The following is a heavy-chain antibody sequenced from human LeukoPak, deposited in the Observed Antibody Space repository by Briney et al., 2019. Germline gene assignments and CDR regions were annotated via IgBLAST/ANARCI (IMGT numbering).Heavy chain of an antibody. J-gene: IGHJ6*03. V-gene: IGHV3-7*01. Sequence: GGSLRLSCAASGFTLSSYWMSWVRQAPGKGLEWVANIKEDGGEKYYVDSVKGRFTISRDNAKNSLYLQMNSLRAEDTAVYYCARDPYSGSYSAYYYYYMDVWGKGTTVTVSS. D-gene: IGHD1-26*01. CDR3: ARDPYSGSYSAYYYYYMDV. CDR1: GFTLSSYW. CDR2: IKEDGGEK.